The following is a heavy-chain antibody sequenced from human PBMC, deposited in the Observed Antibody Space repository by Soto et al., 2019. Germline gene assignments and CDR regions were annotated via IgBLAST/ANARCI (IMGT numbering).Heavy chain of an antibody. J-gene: IGHJ5*02. Sequence: QVQLQESGPGLVKPSQTLSLTCTVSGGSISSGGYYWSWIRQHPGKGLEWIGYIYYSGSTYYNPSLKSRVTISVDTSKIQFSLKLSSVTAADTAVYYCARVEENVAGFRVSNWFDPWGQGTLVTVSS. V-gene: IGHV4-31*03. CDR2: IYYSGST. CDR3: ARVEENVAGFRVSNWFDP. D-gene: IGHD6-19*01. CDR1: GGSISSGGYY.